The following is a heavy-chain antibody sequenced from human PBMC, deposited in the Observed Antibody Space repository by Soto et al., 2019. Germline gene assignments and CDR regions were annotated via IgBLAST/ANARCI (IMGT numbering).Heavy chain of an antibody. Sequence: GGSLRLSCAASGFTFSSYDMHWVRQATGKGLEWVSAIGTAGDTYYPGSVKGRFTISRENAKNSLYLQMNSLRAGDTAVYYCARARRSYSSSWYASPSYMDVWGKGTTVTVSS. V-gene: IGHV3-13*01. CDR2: IGTAGDT. CDR1: GFTFSSYD. CDR3: ARARRSYSSSWYASPSYMDV. J-gene: IGHJ6*03. D-gene: IGHD6-13*01.